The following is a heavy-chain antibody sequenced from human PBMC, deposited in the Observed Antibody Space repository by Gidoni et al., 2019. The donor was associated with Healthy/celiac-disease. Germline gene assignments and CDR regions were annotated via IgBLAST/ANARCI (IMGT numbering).Heavy chain of an antibody. Sequence: QVPLKESGPVLVKPTETLTLTCTVSGFSLSSTKMGVSWIRQPPGKALEWLAHIFSNDEKSYSTSLKSRLTISKDTSKGQVVLTMTNMDPVDTATYYCAHIPLGGDYYYYGMDVWGQGTTVTVSS. CDR1: GFSLSSTKMG. J-gene: IGHJ6*02. D-gene: IGHD3-16*01. CDR3: AHIPLGGDYYYYGMDV. V-gene: IGHV2-26*01. CDR2: IFSNDEK.